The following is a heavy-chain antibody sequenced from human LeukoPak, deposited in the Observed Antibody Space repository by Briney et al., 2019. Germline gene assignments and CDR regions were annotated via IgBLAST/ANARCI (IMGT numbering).Heavy chain of an antibody. CDR3: ARVRNEYYYYYGMDV. CDR2: ISAYNGNT. J-gene: IGHJ6*02. CDR1: GYTFTSYG. Sequence: ASVKVSCKASGYTFTSYGISWVRQAPGQGLEWMGWISAYNGNTNYAQKLQGRATMTTDTSTSTAYMELRSLRSDDTAVYYCARVRNEYYYYYGMDVWGQGTTVTVSS. V-gene: IGHV1-18*01.